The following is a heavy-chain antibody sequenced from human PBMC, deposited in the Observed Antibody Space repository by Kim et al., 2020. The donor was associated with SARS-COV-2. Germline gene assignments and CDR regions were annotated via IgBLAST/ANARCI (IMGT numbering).Heavy chain of an antibody. CDR3: ARDWGSGWGE. D-gene: IGHD6-19*01. J-gene: IGHJ4*02. Sequence: SNKYYADPVKSRFNTSRDNSKNTLYRQMNSLRAEGMAVYYCARDWGSGWGEWGQGTLVTVSS. CDR2: SNK. V-gene: IGHV3-30*05.